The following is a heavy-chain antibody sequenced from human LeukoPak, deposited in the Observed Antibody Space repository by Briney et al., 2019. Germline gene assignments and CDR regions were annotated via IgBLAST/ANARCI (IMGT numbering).Heavy chain of an antibody. V-gene: IGHV1-2*02. CDR1: GYTFTGYY. Sequence: ASVKVSCKASGYTFTGYYMHWVRQAPGQGLEWMGWINPNNGGTKYTQKFQGRVTMTRDTSITTAYMELSRLKSDDTAVYYCARGLEWLTRRHTWFDPWGQGTLVTVSS. CDR3: ARGLEWLTRRHTWFDP. D-gene: IGHD3-3*01. J-gene: IGHJ5*02. CDR2: INPNNGGT.